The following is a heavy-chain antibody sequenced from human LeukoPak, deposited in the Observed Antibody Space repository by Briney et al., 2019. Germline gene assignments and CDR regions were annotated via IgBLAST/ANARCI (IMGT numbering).Heavy chain of an antibody. D-gene: IGHD5-12*01. CDR3: ANTWLYNWFDP. CDR2: INHSGST. Sequence: RPSETLSLTCAVYGGSFSGYYWSWIRQPSGKGLEWIGEINHSGSTNYNPSLKSRVTISVDTSKNQFSLKLSSVTAADTAVYYCANTWLYNWFDPWGQGTLVTVSS. V-gene: IGHV4-34*01. J-gene: IGHJ5*02. CDR1: GGSFSGYY.